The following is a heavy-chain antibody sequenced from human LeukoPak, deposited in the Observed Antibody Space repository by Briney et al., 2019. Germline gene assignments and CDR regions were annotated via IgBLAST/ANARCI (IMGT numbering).Heavy chain of an antibody. CDR2: IYPSGNT. J-gene: IGHJ6*03. Sequence: PSETLSLTCSVSGDSISRFFWTWIRQPAGKGLEWIGRIYPSGNTNYNPSLKSRVTISVDTSKNQFSLNLSSVTAADTAVYYCARSYSSSSVLSYYYYYMDVWGNGTTVTVSS. CDR1: GDSISRFF. CDR3: ARSYSSSSVLSYYYYYMDV. V-gene: IGHV4-4*07. D-gene: IGHD6-13*01.